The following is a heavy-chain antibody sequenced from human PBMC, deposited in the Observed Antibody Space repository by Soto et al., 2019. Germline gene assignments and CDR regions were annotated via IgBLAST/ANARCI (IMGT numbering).Heavy chain of an antibody. Sequence: EVQLVESGGGLVQPGGSLRLSCAASGFSFSSKWMHWVRHAPGKGLVWVSRINTDGSSTSHADFVKGRFTISRDNAKNTLYLQMNSLRTEDTAVDYCAREDFGVFSVAYFDYWGQGTLVTVSS. CDR1: GFSFSSKW. J-gene: IGHJ4*02. CDR2: INTDGSST. CDR3: AREDFGVFSVAYFDY. D-gene: IGHD3-3*01. V-gene: IGHV3-74*01.